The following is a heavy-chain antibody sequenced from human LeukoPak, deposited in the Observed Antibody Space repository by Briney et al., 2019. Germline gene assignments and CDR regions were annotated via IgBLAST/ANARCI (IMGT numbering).Heavy chain of an antibody. J-gene: IGHJ6*03. Sequence: GGSLRLSCAASGFTFDDYAMHWVRQAPGKGLEWVSGISWNSGSIGYADSVKGRFTISRDNAKNSLYLQMNSLRAEDTAVYYCARIGSCSTTSCSARYYYYYYMDVWGKGTTVTVSS. CDR1: GFTFDDYA. V-gene: IGHV3-9*01. D-gene: IGHD2-2*01. CDR3: ARIGSCSTTSCSARYYYYYYMDV. CDR2: ISWNSGSI.